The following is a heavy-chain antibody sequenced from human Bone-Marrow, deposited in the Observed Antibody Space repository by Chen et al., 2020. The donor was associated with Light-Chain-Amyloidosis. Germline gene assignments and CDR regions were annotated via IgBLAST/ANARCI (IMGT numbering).Heavy chain of an antibody. V-gene: IGHV3-53*02. D-gene: IGHD5-18*01. CDR2: IYSVGTT. J-gene: IGHJ4*02. CDR1: GFSVSRSY. CDR3: ATEGRDPGYSYGYLNY. Sequence: EVHLVETGGALIQPGGSLRLSCAASGFSVSRSYMSWVRQAPGKGLEWVSLIYSVGTTYYADFVKGRFTISRDSSKNTVYLQMNSLRAEDTALYYCATEGRDPGYSYGYLNYWGQGTLVTVSS.